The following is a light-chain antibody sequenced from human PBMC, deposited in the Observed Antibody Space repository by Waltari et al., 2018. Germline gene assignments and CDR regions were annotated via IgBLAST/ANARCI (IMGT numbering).Light chain of an antibody. V-gene: IGLV2-23*02. J-gene: IGLJ1*01. Sequence: QSALTQPASVSGSPGQSITISCTGARNTFGFYDLVSWYQQHPGKAPKLIIFDVIKRPSGVSDRFSGSKSGNTASLTISGLETEYDADYYCCSYSGSSSFPYVFGPGTKVTVL. CDR2: DVI. CDR3: CSYSGSSSFPYV. CDR1: RNTFGFYDL.